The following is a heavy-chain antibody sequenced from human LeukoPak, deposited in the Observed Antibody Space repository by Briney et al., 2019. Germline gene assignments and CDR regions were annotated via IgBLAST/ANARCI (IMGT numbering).Heavy chain of an antibody. J-gene: IGHJ4*02. CDR3: ARVYSRLGFDY. D-gene: IGHD4-11*01. V-gene: IGHV1-46*01. Sequence: GASVKVSCKASGYTFTSYYMHWVRQAPGQGLEWMGIINPSGGSTSYAQKFQGRVTMTRDTSTSTIYMELSSLRSEDTAVYYCARVYSRLGFDYWGQGTLVTVSS. CDR1: GYTFTSYY. CDR2: INPSGGST.